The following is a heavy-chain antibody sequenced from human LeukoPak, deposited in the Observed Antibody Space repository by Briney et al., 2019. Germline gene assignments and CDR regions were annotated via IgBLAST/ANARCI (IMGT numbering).Heavy chain of an antibody. J-gene: IGHJ3*02. CDR2: IVVGSGNT. CDR1: GFTFTSSA. Sequence: ASVKVSCKASGFTFTSSAMQWVRQARGQRLEWIGWIVVGSGNTNYAQKFQERVTITRDMSTSTAYMELSSLRYEDTAVYYCAAEYSSGWSAFDIWGQGTMVTVSS. D-gene: IGHD6-19*01. CDR3: AAEYSSGWSAFDI. V-gene: IGHV1-58*02.